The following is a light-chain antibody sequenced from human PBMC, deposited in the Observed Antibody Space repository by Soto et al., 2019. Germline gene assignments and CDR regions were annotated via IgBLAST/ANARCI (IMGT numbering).Light chain of an antibody. V-gene: IGKV2-30*01. CDR3: MQGTHWPKT. CDR2: KVS. J-gene: IGKJ1*01. CDR1: QSLVYNDGNTY. Sequence: DVVMTQSPLSLPVTLGQPASISCRSSQSLVYNDGNTYLNWFQQRPGQSPRRLIYKVSNRDSGVPERFSGSGSGTDFTLKISRVEAEDVGVYYCMQGTHWPKTFGQGTKVEIK.